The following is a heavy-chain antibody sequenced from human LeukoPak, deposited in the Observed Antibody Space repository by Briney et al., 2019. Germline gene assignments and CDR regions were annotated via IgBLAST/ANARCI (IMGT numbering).Heavy chain of an antibody. CDR3: ARTYDFWSGYYKSFDY. Sequence: SETLSLTCTVSGYSISSGYYWGWIRQPPGKGLEWIGEINHSGSTNYNPSLKSRVTISVDTSKNQFSLKLSSVTAADTAVYYCARTYDFWSGYYKSFDYWGQGTLVTVSS. D-gene: IGHD3-3*01. V-gene: IGHV4-38-2*02. CDR2: INHSGST. CDR1: GYSISSGYY. J-gene: IGHJ4*02.